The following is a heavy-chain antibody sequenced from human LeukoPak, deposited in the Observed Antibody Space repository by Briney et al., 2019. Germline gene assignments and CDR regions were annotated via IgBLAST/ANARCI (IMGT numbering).Heavy chain of an antibody. CDR3: ARDGRWELPYPSDAFDI. J-gene: IGHJ3*02. CDR1: GGSISSYY. CDR2: IYYSGST. Sequence: SETLSLTCTVSGGSISSYYWSWIRQPPGKGLEWIGYIYYSGSTNYNPSLKSRVTISVDTSKNQFSLKLSSVTAADTAVYYCARDGRWELPYPSDAFDIWGQGTMVTVSS. V-gene: IGHV4-59*01. D-gene: IGHD1-26*01.